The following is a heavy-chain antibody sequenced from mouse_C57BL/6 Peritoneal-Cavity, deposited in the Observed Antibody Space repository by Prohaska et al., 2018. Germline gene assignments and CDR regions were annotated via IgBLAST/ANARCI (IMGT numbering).Heavy chain of an antibody. D-gene: IGHD2-12*01. CDR2: INSYGSEI. J-gene: IGHJ1*03. V-gene: IGHV11-2*01. Sequence: EVQLLETGGGLVQPGGSRGLSCEGSGFTFSGFWMSWVRQTPGKTLEWIGDINSYGSEINYVPSIKDRFTIFRDNDKSTLYLQMSNVRSEDTATYFCMRYHDGYWYFDVWGTGTTVTVSS. CDR3: MRYHDGYWYFDV. CDR1: GFTFSGFW.